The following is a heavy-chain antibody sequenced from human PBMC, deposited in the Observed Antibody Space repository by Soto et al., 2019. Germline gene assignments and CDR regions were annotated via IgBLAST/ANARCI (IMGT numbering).Heavy chain of an antibody. CDR1: GGSISSGGYY. J-gene: IGHJ3*02. CDR2: IYYSGST. Sequence: SETVSLTCTFSGGSISSGGYYCSWIGQHPGKGLEWIGYIYYSGSTYYNPSLKSRVTISVDTSKNQFSLKLSSVTAADTAVYYCARGGYGNDAFDILGQGTTVTVS. CDR3: ARGGYGNDAFDI. D-gene: IGHD5-12*01. V-gene: IGHV4-31*03.